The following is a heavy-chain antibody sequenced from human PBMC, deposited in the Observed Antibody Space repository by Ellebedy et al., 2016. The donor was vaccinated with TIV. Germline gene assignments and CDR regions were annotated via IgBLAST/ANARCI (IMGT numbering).Heavy chain of an antibody. CDR3: ARVTTLATGTGYYFDY. Sequence: KGRFTISRDASADITFLQMNSLRAEDTAVYYCARVTTLATGTGYYFDYWGQGTLVTVSS. J-gene: IGHJ4*02. D-gene: IGHD4-17*01. V-gene: IGHV3-71*03.